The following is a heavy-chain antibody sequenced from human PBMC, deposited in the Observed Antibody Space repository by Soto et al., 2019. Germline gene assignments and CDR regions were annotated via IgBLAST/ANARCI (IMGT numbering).Heavy chain of an antibody. J-gene: IGHJ4*02. CDR2: INPNSGGT. Sequence: ASVKVSCKASGYTFTGYYMHWVRQAPGQGLEWMGWINPNSGGTNYAQKFQGWVTMTRDTSISTAYMELSRLRSDDTAVYYCARDGYSSSWYIFDYWGQGTLVTVS. CDR1: GYTFTGYY. D-gene: IGHD6-13*01. V-gene: IGHV1-2*04. CDR3: ARDGYSSSWYIFDY.